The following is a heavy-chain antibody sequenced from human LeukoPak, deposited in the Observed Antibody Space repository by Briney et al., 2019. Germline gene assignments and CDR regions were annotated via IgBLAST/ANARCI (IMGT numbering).Heavy chain of an antibody. CDR1: GYTFTSYD. Sequence: GASVKVSCKASGYTFTSYDINWVRQATGQGLEWMGWMNPNSGNTGYAQKFQGRVTMTRNTSISTAYMELSSLRSEDTAVYYCARERYFDWYISDYYYGMDVWGQGTTVTVSS. D-gene: IGHD3-9*01. J-gene: IGHJ6*02. CDR3: ARERYFDWYISDYYYGMDV. CDR2: MNPNSGNT. V-gene: IGHV1-8*01.